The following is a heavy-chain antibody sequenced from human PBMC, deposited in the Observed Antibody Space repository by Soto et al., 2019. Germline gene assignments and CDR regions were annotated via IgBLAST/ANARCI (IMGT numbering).Heavy chain of an antibody. V-gene: IGHV3-23*01. J-gene: IGHJ6*02. CDR3: AKSVIAEVGMGYFVHLGMDG. Sequence: GSLRLSCAASVFTFSSDAMSWFLQSPGKGLECVSAISGSGGSTYYADSVKGRFTISRDNAKNTLYLQMNRLRAEDTAVYYCAKSVIAEVGMGYFVHLGMDGWGRGTWVTVSS. D-gene: IGHD6-13*01. CDR1: VFTFSSDA. CDR2: ISGSGGST.